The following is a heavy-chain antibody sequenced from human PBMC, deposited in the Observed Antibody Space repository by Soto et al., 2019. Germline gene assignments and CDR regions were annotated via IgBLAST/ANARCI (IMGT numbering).Heavy chain of an antibody. D-gene: IGHD3-16*01. Sequence: EVQLLESGGGLVQPGGSLRLSCAASGFTFSSYAMSWVRQAPGKGLEWVSAISGSGGSTYYADSVKGRFTISRDNSKNTVYLQMNSLRAEDTAVYYCAKDWGSSGRYFDYWGQGTLVTVSS. CDR3: AKDWGSSGRYFDY. V-gene: IGHV3-23*01. CDR1: GFTFSSYA. CDR2: ISGSGGST. J-gene: IGHJ4*02.